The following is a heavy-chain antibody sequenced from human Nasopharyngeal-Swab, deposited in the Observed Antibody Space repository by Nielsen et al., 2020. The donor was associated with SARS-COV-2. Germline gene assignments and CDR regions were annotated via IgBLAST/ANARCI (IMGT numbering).Heavy chain of an antibody. D-gene: IGHD3-10*01. CDR3: AKVDYGSGSYSPYY. CDR1: GFTVSSNY. J-gene: IGHJ4*02. V-gene: IGHV3-53*01. CDR2: IYSGGST. Sequence: GESLKISCAASGFTVSSNYMSWVRQAPGKGLEWVSVIYSGGSTYYADSVKGRFTISRDNSKNTLYLQMNSLRAEDTAVYYCAKVDYGSGSYSPYYWGQGTLVTVSS.